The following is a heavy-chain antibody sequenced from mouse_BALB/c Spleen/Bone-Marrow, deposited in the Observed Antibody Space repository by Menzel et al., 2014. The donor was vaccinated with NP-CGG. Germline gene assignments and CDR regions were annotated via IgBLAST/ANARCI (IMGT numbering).Heavy chain of an antibody. CDR1: GFSLTSYG. J-gene: IGHJ4*01. Sequence: VQGVESGPGLVAPSQSLSITCTVSGFSLTSYGVYWVRQPPGKGLEWLGVIWAGGTTNYNSALMSRLTISKDNSKSQVFLKMNSLQTDDTAMYYCARDRGITSMDHWGQGTSVTVSS. CDR3: ARDRGITSMDH. V-gene: IGHV2-9*02. CDR2: IWAGGTT. D-gene: IGHD2-4*01.